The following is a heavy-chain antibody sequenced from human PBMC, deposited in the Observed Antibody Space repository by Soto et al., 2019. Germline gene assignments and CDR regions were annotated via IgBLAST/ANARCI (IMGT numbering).Heavy chain of an antibody. Sequence: QVQLQESGSGLVKPSQTLVLTCTVSGDSSSRDGSSWSWLRQPPGKGLEWIGYIYHSGATYYNPSLKSRVTTSVDKSKNQFSLSLASVTAADTAVYYCAREMSYYFDSWGHGTLVTVSS. CDR3: AREMSYYFDS. CDR1: GDSSSRDGSS. CDR2: IYHSGAT. J-gene: IGHJ4*01. V-gene: IGHV4-30-2*01.